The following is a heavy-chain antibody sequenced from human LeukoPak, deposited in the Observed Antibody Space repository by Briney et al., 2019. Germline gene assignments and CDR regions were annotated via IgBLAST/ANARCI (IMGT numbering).Heavy chain of an antibody. J-gene: IGHJ4*02. CDR1: GGSISSYY. V-gene: IGHV4-59*01. D-gene: IGHD3-16*02. CDR2: IYYSGST. CDR3: ARGELSLWFDY. Sequence: PSETLSLTCTVSGGSISSYYWSWIRQPPGKGLEWIGYIYYSGSTNYNPSLKSRVTISVDTSKNQFSLKLSSVTAADTAVYCCARGELSLWFDYWGQGTLVTVSS.